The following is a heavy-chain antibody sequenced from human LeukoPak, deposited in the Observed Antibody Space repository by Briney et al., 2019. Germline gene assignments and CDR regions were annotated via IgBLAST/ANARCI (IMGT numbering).Heavy chain of an antibody. CDR3: AGDERLHLGELSLDY. J-gene: IGHJ4*02. CDR1: GYTFTSYG. D-gene: IGHD3-16*01. V-gene: IGHV1-18*01. CDR2: ISAYNGNT. Sequence: ASVKVSCKASGYTFTSYGISWVRQAPGQGLEWMGWISAYNGNTNYAQKLQGRVTMTTDTSTSTAYMELRSLRSDDTAVYYCAGDERLHLGELSLDYWGQGTLVTVSS.